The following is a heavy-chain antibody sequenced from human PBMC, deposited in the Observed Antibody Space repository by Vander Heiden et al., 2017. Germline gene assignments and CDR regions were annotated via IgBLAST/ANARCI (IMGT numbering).Heavy chain of an antibody. CDR1: GFTFSGYW. Sequence: EVQLVESGGGLVQPGGSLRLSCAASGFTFSGYWMNWVRQAPGKGLEWVANIKENGSKKNYVDSVKGRFTISRDNAKNSLYLQMNSLRAEDTAVYYCARGYCSGGSCDRSYWGQGTLVTVSS. D-gene: IGHD2-15*01. J-gene: IGHJ4*02. CDR3: ARGYCSGGSCDRSY. V-gene: IGHV3-7*04. CDR2: IKENGSKK.